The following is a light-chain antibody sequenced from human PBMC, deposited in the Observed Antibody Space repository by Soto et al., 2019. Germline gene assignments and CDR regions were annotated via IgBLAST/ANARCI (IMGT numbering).Light chain of an antibody. CDR2: EVS. V-gene: IGLV2-14*01. CDR3: SSYTSSSTLSV. Sequence: QSVLTQPASVSGSPGQSITISCTGTSSDVCGYNYVSWYQQHPGKAPKLMIYEVSNRPSGVSNRFSGSKSGNTASLTISGLQAEDEADYYCSSYTSSSTLSVFGIGTKLTVL. CDR1: SSDVCGYNY. J-gene: IGLJ1*01.